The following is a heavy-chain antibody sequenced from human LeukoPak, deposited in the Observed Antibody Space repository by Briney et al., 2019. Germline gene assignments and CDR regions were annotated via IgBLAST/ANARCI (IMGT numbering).Heavy chain of an antibody. Sequence: ASVKASCKASGYTFTNYALHGVRQAPGQRREWMGWTNGATGNTRFSQDFQGRLTITIDTSASTAYMELSSLRSEDTAVYYCARSPGGNARTWLDYWGQGTLVTVSS. CDR1: GYTFTNYA. CDR3: ARSPGGNARTWLDY. J-gene: IGHJ4*02. CDR2: TNGATGNT. D-gene: IGHD4-23*01. V-gene: IGHV1-3*02.